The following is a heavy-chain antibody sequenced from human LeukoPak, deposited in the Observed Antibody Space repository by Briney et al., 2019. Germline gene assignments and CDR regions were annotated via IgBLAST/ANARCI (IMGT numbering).Heavy chain of an antibody. CDR3: ATRVGTTGLDY. Sequence: GESLKISCKGSGYSFTNYWIGWVRQMPGKGLEWMGIIYPGDSDTRYSPSFEGQVSISADKSISTAYLQWSSLKASDTAMYYCATRVGTTGLDYWGQGTLVTVSP. J-gene: IGHJ4*02. CDR2: IYPGDSDT. V-gene: IGHV5-51*01. D-gene: IGHD1-26*01. CDR1: GYSFTNYW.